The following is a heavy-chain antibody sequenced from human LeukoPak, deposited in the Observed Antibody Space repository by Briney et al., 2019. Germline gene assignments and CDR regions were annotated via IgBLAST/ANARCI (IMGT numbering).Heavy chain of an antibody. Sequence: SVKVSCKASGGTFSSYAISWVRQAPGQGLEWMGGIIPIFGTANYAQKFQGRVTITADESTSTAYMELRSLRSDDTAVYFCARSHYDSTGYYEAGWFDPWGQGTLVTVSS. V-gene: IGHV1-69*01. CDR1: GGTFSSYA. CDR2: IIPIFGTA. J-gene: IGHJ5*02. D-gene: IGHD3-22*01. CDR3: ARSHYDSTGYYEAGWFDP.